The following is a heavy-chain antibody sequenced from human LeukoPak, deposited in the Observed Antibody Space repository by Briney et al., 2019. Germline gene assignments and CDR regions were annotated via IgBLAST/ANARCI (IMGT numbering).Heavy chain of an antibody. D-gene: IGHD5-24*01. J-gene: IGHJ4*02. CDR3: ASIVEMATIIS. V-gene: IGHV4-39*07. CDR2: IYYSGST. Sequence: PSETLSLTCTVSGGSISSSSYYWGWIRQPPGKGLEGIGSIYYSGSTYYNPSLKSRVTISVDTSKNQFSLKLSSVTAADTAVYYCASIVEMATIISWGQGTLVTVSS. CDR1: GGSISSSSYY.